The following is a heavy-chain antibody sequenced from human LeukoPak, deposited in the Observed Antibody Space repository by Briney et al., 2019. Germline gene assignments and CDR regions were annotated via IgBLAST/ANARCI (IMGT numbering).Heavy chain of an antibody. J-gene: IGHJ5*02. D-gene: IGHD3-22*01. CDR1: GGSISSYY. Sequence: SETLSLTCTVSGGSISSYYWSWIRQPAGKGQEWIGRIYTSGSTNYNPSLKSRVTMSVDTSKNQFSLKLSSVTAADTAVYYCARGSSYYDSSGYLDWFDPWGQGTLVTVSS. CDR3: ARGSSYYDSSGYLDWFDP. V-gene: IGHV4-4*07. CDR2: IYTSGST.